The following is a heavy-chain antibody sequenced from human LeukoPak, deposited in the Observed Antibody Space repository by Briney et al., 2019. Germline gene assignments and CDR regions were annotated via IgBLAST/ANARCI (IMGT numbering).Heavy chain of an antibody. CDR1: GFTFSSYW. Sequence: PGGSLRLSCAASGFTFSSYWMQWARQAPGKGLVWVSRINSDGSSTSYADSVKGRFTISRDNAKNTLYLRMNSLRAEDTAVYYCARAAAAAATYWGQGTLVTVSS. D-gene: IGHD6-25*01. V-gene: IGHV3-74*01. J-gene: IGHJ4*02. CDR2: INSDGSST. CDR3: ARAAAAAATY.